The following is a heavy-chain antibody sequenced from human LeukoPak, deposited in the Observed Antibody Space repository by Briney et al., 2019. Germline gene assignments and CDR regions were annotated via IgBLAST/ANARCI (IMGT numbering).Heavy chain of an antibody. Sequence: GRALRLSCAASGFTFSSYAMHRVRQAPGKGLEWVAVISYDGSNKYYADSVKGRFTISRDNSKNTLYLQMNSLRAEDTAVYYCARSPLTTHTEMDVWGKGTTVTVSS. CDR3: ARSPLTTHTEMDV. J-gene: IGHJ6*04. V-gene: IGHV3-30*01. D-gene: IGHD4-11*01. CDR1: GFTFSSYA. CDR2: ISYDGSNK.